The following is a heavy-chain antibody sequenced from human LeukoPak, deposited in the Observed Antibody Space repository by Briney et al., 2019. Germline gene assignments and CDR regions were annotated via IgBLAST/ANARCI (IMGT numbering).Heavy chain of an antibody. CDR2: ISVHNGKT. Sequence: EASVKVSCKASGYTFTSYGINWVRQAPGQGLPWMGWISVHNGKTNYAQNLQGRVTMTTDTSTNTVYLELRSLTSDDTAVYYCARAGTTLLLDYWGQGTLVTVSS. V-gene: IGHV1-18*01. J-gene: IGHJ4*02. D-gene: IGHD4-11*01. CDR1: GYTFTSYG. CDR3: ARAGTTLLLDY.